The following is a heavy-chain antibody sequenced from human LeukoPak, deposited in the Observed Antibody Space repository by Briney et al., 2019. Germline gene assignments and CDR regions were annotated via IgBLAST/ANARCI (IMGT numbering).Heavy chain of an antibody. D-gene: IGHD3-3*01. V-gene: IGHV1-2*02. CDR3: ARVSSPLEWLTPYYFDY. J-gene: IGHJ4*02. CDR1: GYTFTGYY. Sequence: ASVKVSCKASGYTFTGYYMHWVRQAPGQGLEWMGWINPNSGGTNYAPKFQGRVTMTRDTSISTAYMELSRLRSDDTAVYYCARVSSPLEWLTPYYFDYWGQGTLVTVSS. CDR2: INPNSGGT.